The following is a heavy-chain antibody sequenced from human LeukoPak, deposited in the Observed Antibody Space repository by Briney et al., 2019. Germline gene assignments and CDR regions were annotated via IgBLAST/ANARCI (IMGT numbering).Heavy chain of an antibody. Sequence: GGSLRLSCAASGFTFSSYAMSWVRQAPGKGLEWVSGISGSGGSTYYADSVKGRFTISRDNSKNTLSLQMNSLSAEDTAIYCCAKAVIAAAGTRQYFDYWGQGTLVTVSS. D-gene: IGHD6-13*01. CDR2: ISGSGGST. CDR3: AKAVIAAAGTRQYFDY. J-gene: IGHJ4*02. V-gene: IGHV3-23*01. CDR1: GFTFSSYA.